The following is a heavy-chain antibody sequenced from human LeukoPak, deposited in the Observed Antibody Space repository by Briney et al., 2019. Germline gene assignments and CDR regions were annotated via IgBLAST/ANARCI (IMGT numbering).Heavy chain of an antibody. CDR3: ARDGLTNEFDY. V-gene: IGHV4-30-2*01. CDR1: GGSIGSGGYY. D-gene: IGHD4-11*01. CDR2: IYHSGST. J-gene: IGHJ4*02. Sequence: PSETLSLTCAASGGSIGSGGYYWSWIRQPPGKGLEWIGYIYHSGSTYDNPSLKSRVTISVDRSKNQFSLKLSSVTAADTAVYYCARDGLTNEFDYWGQGTLVTVSS.